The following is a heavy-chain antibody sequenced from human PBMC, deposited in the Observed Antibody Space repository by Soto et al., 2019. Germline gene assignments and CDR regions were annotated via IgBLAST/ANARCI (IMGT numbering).Heavy chain of an antibody. D-gene: IGHD5-18*01. J-gene: IGHJ4*02. CDR3: ARIKSGYSYGSIIDF. Sequence: QVHLQESGPGLVKPSETLALTCSVSGGSINNFHWSWIRQPPGKGLEWIGFVFYSGRTTYNPSLQSRVTISVDTSHNHFSLKVRSVTAAATATYYCARIKSGYSYGSIIDFWGQGKLVTVSS. CDR1: GGSINNFH. CDR2: VFYSGRT. V-gene: IGHV4-59*01.